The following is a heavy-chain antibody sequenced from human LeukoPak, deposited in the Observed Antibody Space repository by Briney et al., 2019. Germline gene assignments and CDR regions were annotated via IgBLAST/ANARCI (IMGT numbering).Heavy chain of an antibody. V-gene: IGHV4-34*01. J-gene: IGHJ5*02. CDR1: GGSFSGFY. D-gene: IGHD6-13*01. Sequence: SETLSLTCAVSGGSFSGFYWSWIRQPPGKGLEWIGEINHSGRTNYNPSLKSRVTISVDTSKNQFSLKLSSVTAADTAVYYCARDRYSSRSYNWFDPWGQGTLVTVSS. CDR2: INHSGRT. CDR3: ARDRYSSRSYNWFDP.